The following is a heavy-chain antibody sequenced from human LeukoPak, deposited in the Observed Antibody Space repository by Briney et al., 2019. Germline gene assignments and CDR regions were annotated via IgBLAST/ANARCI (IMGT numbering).Heavy chain of an antibody. CDR2: ISGGGDIT. D-gene: IGHD2-21*02. Sequence: GGSLRLSCAASGFNFANHAMSWVRQTAGKGLEWVSAISGGGDITYYADSVKGRFTISRDNSKDTLFLQMHSLRPGDTAVYYCVREDTPATANYWGQGTLVTVSS. CDR1: GFNFANHA. V-gene: IGHV3-23*01. CDR3: VREDTPATANY. J-gene: IGHJ4*02.